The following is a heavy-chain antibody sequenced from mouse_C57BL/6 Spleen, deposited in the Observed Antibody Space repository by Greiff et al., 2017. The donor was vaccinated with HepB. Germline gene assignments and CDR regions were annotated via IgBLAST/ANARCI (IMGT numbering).Heavy chain of an antibody. J-gene: IGHJ4*01. Sequence: EVKLVESGEGLVKPGGSLKLSCAASGFTFSSYAMSWVRQTPEKRLEWVAYISSGGDYIYYADTVKGRFTISRDNARNTLYLQMSSLKSEDTAMYYCTRKNYSNYLYAMDYWGQGTSVTVSS. D-gene: IGHD2-5*01. CDR2: ISSGGDYI. CDR1: GFTFSSYA. V-gene: IGHV5-9-1*02. CDR3: TRKNYSNYLYAMDY.